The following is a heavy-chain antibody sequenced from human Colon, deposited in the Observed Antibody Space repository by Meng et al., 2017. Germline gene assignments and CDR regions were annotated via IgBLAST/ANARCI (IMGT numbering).Heavy chain of an antibody. V-gene: IGHV3-23*01. CDR3: AKDWAASTPIDY. Sequence: GESLKISCAASGFTFSSYAMSWVRQAPGKGLEWVSAISGSGGSTYYADSVKGRFTISRDNSKNTLYLQMNSLRAEDTAVYYCAKDWAASTPIDYWGQGTLVTVLL. D-gene: IGHD3-16*01. CDR1: GFTFSSYA. CDR2: ISGSGGST. J-gene: IGHJ4*02.